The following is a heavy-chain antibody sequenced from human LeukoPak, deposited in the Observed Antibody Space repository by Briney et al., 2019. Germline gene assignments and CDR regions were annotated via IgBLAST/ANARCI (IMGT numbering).Heavy chain of an antibody. V-gene: IGHV4-61*02. CDR3: ARVAGYYNDY. CDR1: GGSISSGSYY. D-gene: IGHD3-22*01. Sequence: PSQTLSLTCTVSGGSISSGSYYWSWIRQPAGKGLEWIGRIYTSGSTNYNPSLKSRVTISVDTSKNQFSLKLSSVTAADTAVYYCARVAGYYNDYWGQGTLVTVPS. J-gene: IGHJ4*02. CDR2: IYTSGST.